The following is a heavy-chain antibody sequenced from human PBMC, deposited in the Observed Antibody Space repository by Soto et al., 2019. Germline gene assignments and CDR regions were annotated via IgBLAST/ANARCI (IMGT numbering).Heavy chain of an antibody. CDR2: IYYSGST. J-gene: IGHJ6*02. Sequence: GSYYWSWIRQPPGKGLEWIGYIYYSGSTNYNPSLKSRVTISVDTSKNQFSLKLSSVTAADTAVYYCARARTFGVVIIYYGMDVWGQGTTVTVSS. D-gene: IGHD3-3*01. CDR1: GSYY. V-gene: IGHV4-61*01. CDR3: ARARTFGVVIIYYGMDV.